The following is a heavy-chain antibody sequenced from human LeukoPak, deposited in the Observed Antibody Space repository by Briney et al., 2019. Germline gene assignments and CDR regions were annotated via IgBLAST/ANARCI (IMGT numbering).Heavy chain of an antibody. CDR1: SGSISSSSYY. J-gene: IGHJ3*02. CDR2: IYYSGNT. V-gene: IGHV4-39*01. CDR3: ARLPTDYVAFDI. D-gene: IGHD4-17*01. Sequence: SETLSLTCTVSSGSISSSSYYWGWIRQPPGKGLEWIGSIYYSGNTYYNPSLKSRVTISVDTSKNQFSLKLSSVTAADTAMYYCARLPTDYVAFDIWGQGTMVTVSS.